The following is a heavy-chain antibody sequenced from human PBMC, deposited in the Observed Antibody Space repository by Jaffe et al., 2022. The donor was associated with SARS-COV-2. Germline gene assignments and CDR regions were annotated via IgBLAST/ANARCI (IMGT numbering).Heavy chain of an antibody. V-gene: IGHV1-8*01. D-gene: IGHD4-17*01. CDR1: GYTFNSHD. Sequence: QVQLVQSGAEVKTPGASVKVSCKASGYTFNSHDINWVRQATGQGPEWMGWMKPDNGDSGYAQKFQGRVTLTRNTSISTAYMELSSLRSEDTAVYYCARMGLGGDPPFDYWGQGTPVTVSS. J-gene: IGHJ4*02. CDR2: MKPDNGDS. CDR3: ARMGLGGDPPFDY.